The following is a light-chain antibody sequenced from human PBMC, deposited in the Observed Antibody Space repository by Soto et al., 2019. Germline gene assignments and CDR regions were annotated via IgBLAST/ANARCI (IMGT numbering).Light chain of an antibody. CDR3: QQDYNLPIT. J-gene: IGKJ5*01. CDR2: DTS. CDR1: QTVSSK. Sequence: EIVLTQSPATLSSSPGERATLSCRASQTVSSKLAWYQHKPGQAPRLLIYDTSNRATGIPARFSGSGSGTDFTLTISSLEPEDFAVYYCQQDYNLPITFGQGTRLEIK. V-gene: IGKV3-11*01.